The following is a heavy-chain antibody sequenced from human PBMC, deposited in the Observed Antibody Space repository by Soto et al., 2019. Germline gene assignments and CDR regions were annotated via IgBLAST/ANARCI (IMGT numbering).Heavy chain of an antibody. CDR1: GFTFSSYA. V-gene: IGHV3-23*01. J-gene: IGHJ5*02. CDR2: ISGSGGST. CDR3: AKGVSGWVGYNWFDP. Sequence: EVQLLESGGGLVQPGGSLRLSCAASGFTFSSYAMSWVRQAPGKGLEWVSAISGSGGSTYYADSVKGRFTISRDNSKNTLYLQMNSMRAEDTAVYYCAKGVSGWVGYNWFDPWGQGTLVTVSS. D-gene: IGHD6-19*01.